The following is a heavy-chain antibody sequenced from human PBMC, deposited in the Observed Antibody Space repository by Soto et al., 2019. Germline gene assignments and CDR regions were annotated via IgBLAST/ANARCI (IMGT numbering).Heavy chain of an antibody. V-gene: IGHV4-4*02. CDR3: ARQGVYSSGWYDFDY. CDR2: IYHSGST. Sequence: TSETLSLTCAVSSGSISSSNWWSWVRQPPGKGLEWIGEIYHSGSTNYNPSLKSRVTISVDTSKNQFSLKLSSVTAADTAVYYCARQGVYSSGWYDFDYWGQGTLVTVSS. J-gene: IGHJ4*02. D-gene: IGHD6-19*01. CDR1: SGSISSSNW.